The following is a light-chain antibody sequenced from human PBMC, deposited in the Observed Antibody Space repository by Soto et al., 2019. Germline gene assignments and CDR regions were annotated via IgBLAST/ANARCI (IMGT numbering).Light chain of an antibody. CDR2: AAS. CDR1: HGISNY. V-gene: IGKV1-27*01. CDR3: QQYNSAPWT. J-gene: IGKJ1*01. Sequence: EIQMTPAPSSPSTTVRYRVTITCRASHGISNYLAWYQQKPGKVPKLLIYAASTLQSGVPSRFSGSGSGTDFTLTISSLQPEDVATYYCQQYNSAPWTFGQGTKVDI.